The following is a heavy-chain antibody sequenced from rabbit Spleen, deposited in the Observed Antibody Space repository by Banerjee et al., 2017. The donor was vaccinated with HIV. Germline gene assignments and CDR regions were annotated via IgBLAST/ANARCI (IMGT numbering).Heavy chain of an antibody. Sequence: QEQLEESGGDLVKAEGSLTLACTASGFSLSRSYWICWVRQAPGKGLDWISCIDAGSKGSTYYASWAKGRFPASKTSSTTVTLQMTSLTAADMASYFCARDVSGMGANFHLWGPGTLVTVS. D-gene: IGHD4-1*01. CDR1: GFSLSRSYW. J-gene: IGHJ4*01. CDR3: ARDVSGMGANFHL. CDR2: IDAGSKGST. V-gene: IGHV1S45*01.